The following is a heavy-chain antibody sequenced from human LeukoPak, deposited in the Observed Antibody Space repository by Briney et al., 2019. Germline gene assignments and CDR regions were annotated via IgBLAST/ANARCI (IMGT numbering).Heavy chain of an antibody. CDR2: INPSGGST. CDR1: GYTFTSYY. D-gene: IGHD3-22*01. CDR3: ARYFAGYYDSSGYSSRNYFDY. V-gene: IGHV1-46*01. J-gene: IGHJ4*02. Sequence: GASVKVSCKASGYTFTSYYMHWVRQAPGQGLEWMGIINPSGGSTSYAQKFQGRVTMARDTSTSTVYMELSSLRSEDTVVYYCARYFAGYYDSSGYSSRNYFDYWGQGTLVTVSS.